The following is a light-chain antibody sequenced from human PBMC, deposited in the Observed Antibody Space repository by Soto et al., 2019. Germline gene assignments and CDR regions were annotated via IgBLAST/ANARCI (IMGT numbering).Light chain of an antibody. Sequence: EIVLTQSPGTLSLSPGERATLSCRASQSVSSSYLAWYQQKPGQAPRLLIYGASSRATGIPDRFSGSGSGTAFTLTISRLEPEDFAVYYCQQYGSSPPYTFVQGTKLEIK. CDR3: QQYGSSPPYT. V-gene: IGKV3-20*01. CDR2: GAS. J-gene: IGKJ2*01. CDR1: QSVSSSY.